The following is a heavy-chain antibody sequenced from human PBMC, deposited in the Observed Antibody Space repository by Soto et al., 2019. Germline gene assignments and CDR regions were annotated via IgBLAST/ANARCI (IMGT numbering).Heavy chain of an antibody. CDR2: VYYSGST. CDR3: ARDTTPSL. V-gene: IGHV4-59*01. J-gene: IGHJ4*02. D-gene: IGHD1-1*01. CDR1: GASISSYY. Sequence: QVQLQESGPGLVKPSETLSLTCTVSGASISSYYWSWIRQPPGKGLEWIRYVYYSGSTNYNPSLKSRATTSVDTSRNQFSLQLSSVTAADTAMYYCARDTTPSLWGKGTLVTVPS.